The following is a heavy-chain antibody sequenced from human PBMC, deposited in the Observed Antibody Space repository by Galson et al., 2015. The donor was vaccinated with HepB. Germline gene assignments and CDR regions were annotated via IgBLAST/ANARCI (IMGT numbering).Heavy chain of an antibody. CDR3: ARGGGEYGDYDY. J-gene: IGHJ4*02. D-gene: IGHD4-17*01. CDR2: INAGNGNT. V-gene: IGHV1-3*01. CDR1: GYTFTSYA. Sequence: SVKVSCKASGYTFTSYAMHWVRQAPGQRLEWMGWINAGNGNTKYSQKFQGRVTITRDTSASTAYMELSSLRSEDTAVYYCARGGGEYGDYDYWGQGTLVTVSS.